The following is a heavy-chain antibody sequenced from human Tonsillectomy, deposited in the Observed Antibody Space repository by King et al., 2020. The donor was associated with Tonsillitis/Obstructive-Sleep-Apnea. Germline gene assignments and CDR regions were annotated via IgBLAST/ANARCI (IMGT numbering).Heavy chain of an antibody. Sequence: EVQLVESGGGLIQPGGSLTLSCAASGFTVSVNYMSWVRQAPGKGLEWVSIIYGGGSEYADSVKGRFTISRDNSKNVLYLQMNSLRAEDTAMYYCARGYVGAFDIWGQGTMVTVSS. CDR3: ARGYVGAFDI. J-gene: IGHJ3*02. CDR1: GFTVSVNY. CDR2: IYGGGS. V-gene: IGHV3-53*01. D-gene: IGHD3-16*01.